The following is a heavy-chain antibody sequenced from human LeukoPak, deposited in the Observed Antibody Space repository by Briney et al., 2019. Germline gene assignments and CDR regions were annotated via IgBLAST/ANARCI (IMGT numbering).Heavy chain of an antibody. J-gene: IGHJ4*02. CDR1: GGSISSSSYY. Sequence: PSETLSLTCTVSGGSISSSSYYWGWIRQPPGKGLEWIGSIYYSGSTYYNPSLKSRVTISVDTSKNQFSLKLSSVTAADTAVYYRARHPTTVTTTHIDYWGQGTLVTVSS. D-gene: IGHD4-17*01. V-gene: IGHV4-39*01. CDR3: ARHPTTVTTTHIDY. CDR2: IYYSGST.